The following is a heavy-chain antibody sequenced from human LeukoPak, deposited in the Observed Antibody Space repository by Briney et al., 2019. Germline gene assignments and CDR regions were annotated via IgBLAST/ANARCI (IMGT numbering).Heavy chain of an antibody. D-gene: IGHD2-2*01. Sequence: SETLSLTCSVSGGSINSYYWSWIRQPPGKGLEWLGYIYYSGSSKYNPSLKSRVTISVDTSKNQLSLKLSSATAADTAVYYCARARCSSTSCPMWAFDIWGQGTMVTVSS. V-gene: IGHV4-59*01. CDR1: GGSINSYY. J-gene: IGHJ3*02. CDR2: IYYSGSS. CDR3: ARARCSSTSCPMWAFDI.